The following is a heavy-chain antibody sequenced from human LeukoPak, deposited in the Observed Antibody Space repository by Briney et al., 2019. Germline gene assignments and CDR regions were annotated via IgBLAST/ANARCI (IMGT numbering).Heavy chain of an antibody. J-gene: IGHJ4*02. CDR1: GGSISSSSYY. Sequence: MSSETLSLTGTVSGGSISSSSYYWGWIRQPPGKGLEWIGSIYYSGSTYYNPSLKSRVTISVDTSKNQFSLKLSSVTAADTAVYYCATTIAVADNFDYWGQGTLVTVSS. V-gene: IGHV4-39*07. CDR2: IYYSGST. CDR3: ATTIAVADNFDY. D-gene: IGHD6-19*01.